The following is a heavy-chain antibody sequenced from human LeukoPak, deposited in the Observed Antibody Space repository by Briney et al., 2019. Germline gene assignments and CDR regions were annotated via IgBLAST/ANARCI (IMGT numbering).Heavy chain of an antibody. CDR1: GYSISSGYY. V-gene: IGHV4-38-2*02. D-gene: IGHD5-18*01. CDR3: ARSGYGYGYAGVFVD. CDR2: IYHSGST. J-gene: IGHJ4*02. Sequence: SETLSLTCTVSGYSISSGYYWGWIRQPPGKGLEWIGSIYHSGSTYYNPSLKSRVTISVDTSKNQFSLKLSSVTAADTAVYYCARSGYGYGYAGVFVDWGQGTLVTVSS.